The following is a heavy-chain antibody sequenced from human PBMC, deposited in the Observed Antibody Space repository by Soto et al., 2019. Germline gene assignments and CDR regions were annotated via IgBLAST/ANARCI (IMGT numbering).Heavy chain of an antibody. V-gene: IGHV1-2*04. CDR1: GYTFTGYY. Sequence: RASVKVSCKASGYTFTGYYMHWVRQAPGQGLEWMGWINPNSGGTNYAQKFQGWVTMTRDESTSTAYMELSSLRSEDTAVYYCAREKLHIVVVTAIFYYGMDVWGQGTTVTVSS. J-gene: IGHJ6*02. D-gene: IGHD2-21*02. CDR3: AREKLHIVVVTAIFYYGMDV. CDR2: INPNSGGT.